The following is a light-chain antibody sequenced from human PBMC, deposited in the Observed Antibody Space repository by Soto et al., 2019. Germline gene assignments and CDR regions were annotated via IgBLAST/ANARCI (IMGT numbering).Light chain of an antibody. CDR3: QQYNNWPSWT. CDR2: GAS. V-gene: IGKV3-15*01. Sequence: EIVMTQSPATLSVSPGERATLSCRASQSVSSNLAWHQQKPGQAPRLLIYGASTRATGIPARFSGSGSGTEFTLTISSLQSEDFAVYYCQQYNNWPSWTFGQGTKVDNK. J-gene: IGKJ1*01. CDR1: QSVSSN.